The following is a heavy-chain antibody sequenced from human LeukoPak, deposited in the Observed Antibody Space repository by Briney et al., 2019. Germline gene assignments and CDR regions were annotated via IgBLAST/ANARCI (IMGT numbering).Heavy chain of an antibody. J-gene: IGHJ4*02. Sequence: PGGSLRLSCAASGFTFSDFYMSWVRQAPGKGLEWVSYISSSASRVFYGDSVQGRFTISRDNAKNSLHLQMNSLRDEDTAVYYCARDKRAARPFFDYWGQGTLVTVSS. V-gene: IGHV3-11*04. CDR2: ISSSASRV. D-gene: IGHD6-6*01. CDR1: GFTFSDFY. CDR3: ARDKRAARPFFDY.